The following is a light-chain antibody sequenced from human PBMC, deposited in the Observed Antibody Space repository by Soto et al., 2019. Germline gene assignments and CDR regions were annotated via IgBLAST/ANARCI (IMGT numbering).Light chain of an antibody. CDR2: HAS. J-gene: IGKJ4*01. CDR1: QSVSSN. V-gene: IGKV3-15*01. Sequence: EIVKTQSPATLSVSPGERATLSCRASQSVSSNLAWYQQKPGQAPRLLIYHASTRATGIPARFSGSGSGTEFTLTLSSLQSEDFAVYYCQQYNKWPLTFGGGTKVEIK. CDR3: QQYNKWPLT.